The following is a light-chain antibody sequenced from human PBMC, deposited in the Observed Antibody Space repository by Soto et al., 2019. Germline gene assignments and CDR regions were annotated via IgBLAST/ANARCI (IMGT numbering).Light chain of an antibody. CDR3: QQYSNWWS. V-gene: IGKV3-15*01. J-gene: IGKJ1*01. CDR2: GAS. Sequence: EIVMTQSPATLSVSPGERATLSCRASQSINSNLAWYQQKPGQAPRLLIYGASTRATGVPARCSGSGSGTEFTLTISSLQSEDFALYYCQQYSNWWSFGQGTKVDIK. CDR1: QSINSN.